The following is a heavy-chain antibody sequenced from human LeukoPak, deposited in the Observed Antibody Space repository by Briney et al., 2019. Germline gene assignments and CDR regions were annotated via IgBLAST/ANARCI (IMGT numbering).Heavy chain of an antibody. CDR2: IIPIFGTA. D-gene: IGHD3-22*01. V-gene: IGHV1-69*13. CDR1: GGTFSSYA. Sequence: GASVKVSCKASGGTFSSYAISWVRQAPGQGLEWMGGIIPIFGTANYAQKFQGRVTITADESTSTAYMELSSLRSEDTAVYYCAAGEYYYDSSGYYLGYWGQGTLVTVSS. J-gene: IGHJ4*02. CDR3: AAGEYYYDSSGYYLGY.